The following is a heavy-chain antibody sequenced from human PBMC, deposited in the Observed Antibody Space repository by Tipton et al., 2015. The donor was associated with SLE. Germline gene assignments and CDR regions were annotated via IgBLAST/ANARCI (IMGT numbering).Heavy chain of an antibody. V-gene: IGHV4-34*01. CDR2: IDDSGST. D-gene: IGHD3-3*01. CDR1: GGSFSGFY. Sequence: LSLTCAVYGGSFSGFYWNWIRQPPGKGLEWIGEIDDSGSTNYNPSLKSRVTISVDTSKNQFSLKLSSVTAADTAVYFCARGTTLRFGHKVWGKGTTVTVSS. CDR3: ARGTTLRFGHKV. J-gene: IGHJ6*04.